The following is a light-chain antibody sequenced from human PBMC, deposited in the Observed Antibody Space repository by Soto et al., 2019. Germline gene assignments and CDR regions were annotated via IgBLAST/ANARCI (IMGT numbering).Light chain of an antibody. CDR1: QSVSSY. J-gene: IGKJ4*01. V-gene: IGKV3-11*01. CDR2: DAS. Sequence: EIVLTQSPATLSLSPGERATLSCRASQSVSSYSAWYQQKPGQAPRLLIYDASNRATGIPARFSGSGSGTDFTLTISSLEPEDFAVYYCQQRSNWPGLTFGGGTKVDIK. CDR3: QQRSNWPGLT.